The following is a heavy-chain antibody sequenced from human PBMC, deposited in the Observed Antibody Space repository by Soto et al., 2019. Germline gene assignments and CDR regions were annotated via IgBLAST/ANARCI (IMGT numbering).Heavy chain of an antibody. CDR1: GFTFSSYA. CDR3: ARATILDV. J-gene: IGHJ6*04. D-gene: IGHD2-21*01. CDR2: ISYDGSNK. Sequence: QVQLVESGGGVVQPGRSLRLSCAASGFTFSSYAMHWVRQAPGKGLEWVAVISYDGSNKYYADSVKGRFTISRDNSKNTLYLQMNSLRAEDTAVYYCARATILDVWGKGTTVTVSS. V-gene: IGHV3-30-3*01.